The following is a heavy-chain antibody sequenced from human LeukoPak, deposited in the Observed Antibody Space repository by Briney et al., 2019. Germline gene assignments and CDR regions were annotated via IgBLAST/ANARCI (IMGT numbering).Heavy chain of an antibody. Sequence: SETLSLTCTVSGGPFSSRPYYWSWIRQPAGKGLEWIGRIYTSGDTNYNPSLKSRVTISVDTSKNQFSLKLTSVTAADTAVYYCARVEEGYGSGRRENYYYYYMDVWGEGTTVTISS. CDR3: ARVEEGYGSGRRENYYYYYMDV. CDR1: GGPFSSRPYY. CDR2: IYTSGDT. D-gene: IGHD3-10*01. J-gene: IGHJ6*03. V-gene: IGHV4-61*02.